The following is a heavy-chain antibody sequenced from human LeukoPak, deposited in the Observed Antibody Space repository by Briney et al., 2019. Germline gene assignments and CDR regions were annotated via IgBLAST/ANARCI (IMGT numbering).Heavy chain of an antibody. CDR1: GFTFSSYG. CDR2: IRYDGSIQ. D-gene: IGHD2-15*01. J-gene: IGHJ4*02. CDR3: ARAGYCSGGSCYGSDY. V-gene: IGHV3-33*01. Sequence: GGSLRLSCAASGFTFSSYGMHWVRQAPGKGLEWVAAIRYDGSIQYYADSVKGRFTISRDNSKNTLYLQMDSLRAEDTAVYYCARAGYCSGGSCYGSDYWGQGTLVSVSS.